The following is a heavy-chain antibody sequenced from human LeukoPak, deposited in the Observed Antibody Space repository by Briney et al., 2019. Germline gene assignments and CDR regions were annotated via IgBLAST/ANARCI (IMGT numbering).Heavy chain of an antibody. D-gene: IGHD3-10*01. CDR1: GYTFTCYY. V-gene: IGHV1-46*01. CDR3: ARELFPYYYGSGSSSPMVV. J-gene: IGHJ6*03. CDR2: INPSGGST. Sequence: ASVKVSCKASGYTFTCYYMHWVRQAPGQGLEWMGIINPSGGSTSYAQKFQGRVTMTRDTSTSTVYMELSSLRSEDTAVYYCARELFPYYYGSGSSSPMVVWGKGTTVTVSS.